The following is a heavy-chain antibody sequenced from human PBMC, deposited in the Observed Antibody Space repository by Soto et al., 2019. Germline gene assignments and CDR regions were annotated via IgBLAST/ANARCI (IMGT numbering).Heavy chain of an antibody. CDR2: INSDGSST. J-gene: IGHJ4*02. V-gene: IGHV3-74*01. Sequence: GGSLRLSCAASGFTFSSYWMHWVRQAPGKGLVWVSRINSDGSSTSYADSVKGRFTISRDNAKNTLYLQMNSLRAEDTAVYYCARVKSGYSGYDFDYWGQGTLVTVSS. CDR3: ARVKSGYSGYDFDY. D-gene: IGHD5-12*01. CDR1: GFTFSSYW.